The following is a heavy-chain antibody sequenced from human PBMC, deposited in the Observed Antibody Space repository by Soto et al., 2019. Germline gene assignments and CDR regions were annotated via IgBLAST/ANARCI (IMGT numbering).Heavy chain of an antibody. Sequence: PGGSLRLSCAASGFTFSSYEMNWVRQAPGKGLEWVSYISSSGSTIYYADSVKGRFTISRDNAKNSLYLQMNSLRAEDTAVYYCARGTTTVTVDAFDIWGQGTMVTVSS. CDR3: ARGTTTVTVDAFDI. V-gene: IGHV3-48*03. CDR1: GFTFSSYE. CDR2: ISSSGSTI. D-gene: IGHD4-17*01. J-gene: IGHJ3*02.